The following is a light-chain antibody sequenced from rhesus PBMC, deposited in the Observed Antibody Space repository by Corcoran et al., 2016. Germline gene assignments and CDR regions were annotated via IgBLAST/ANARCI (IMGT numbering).Light chain of an antibody. CDR2: RAS. CDR3: QQHDNSPFT. CDR1: QGISNW. Sequence: DIQMTQSPSSLSASVGDRVTITCRASQGISNWLAWYQQKPGKAPKLLIYRASNLEPGVPSRFSGSGSGTDFNLTISSLQPDDIATYYCQQHDNSPFTFGPGTKLDIK. J-gene: IGKJ3*01. V-gene: IGKV1-69*01.